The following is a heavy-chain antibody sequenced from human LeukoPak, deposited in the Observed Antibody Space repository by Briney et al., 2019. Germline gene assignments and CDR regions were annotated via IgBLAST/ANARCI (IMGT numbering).Heavy chain of an antibody. CDR2: IYTSGST. Sequence: KPSETLSLTCTVSGGSISSYYWGWIRQPAGKGLEWIGRIYTSGSTNYNPSLKSRVTMSVDTSKNQFSLKLSSVTAADTAVYYCARSLYSYGYGPFDYWGQGTLVTVSS. V-gene: IGHV4-4*07. D-gene: IGHD5-18*01. CDR3: ARSLYSYGYGPFDY. CDR1: GGSISSYY. J-gene: IGHJ4*02.